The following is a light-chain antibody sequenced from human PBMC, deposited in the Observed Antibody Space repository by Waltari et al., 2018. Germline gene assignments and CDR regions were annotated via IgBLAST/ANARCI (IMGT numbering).Light chain of an antibody. CDR2: DNR. Sequence: QSVLPQPPSVSGAPGQRVPISSTGSRPNIGAGYDVHSYQQLPGTAPKLLIYDNRSRPSGVPDRFSGSKSGTSASLAITGLQAEDEAAYYCQSFDNSLSGVVFGGGTKLTVL. CDR3: QSFDNSLSGVV. CDR1: RPNIGAGYD. V-gene: IGLV1-40*01. J-gene: IGLJ2*01.